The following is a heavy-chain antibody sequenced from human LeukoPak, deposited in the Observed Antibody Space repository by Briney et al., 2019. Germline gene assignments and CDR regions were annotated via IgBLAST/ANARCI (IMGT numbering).Heavy chain of an antibody. CDR1: GFTFSSYG. CDR3: AKDRVSRARITMMVNY. J-gene: IGHJ4*02. Sequence: GRSLRLSCAASGFTFSSYGMHWVRQAPGKGLEWVAVISYDGSNKYYADSVKGRFSISRNNSKNTLYLQMNSLRAEDTAVYYCAKDRVSRARITMMVNYWGQGTLVTVSS. D-gene: IGHD3-22*01. V-gene: IGHV3-30*18. CDR2: ISYDGSNK.